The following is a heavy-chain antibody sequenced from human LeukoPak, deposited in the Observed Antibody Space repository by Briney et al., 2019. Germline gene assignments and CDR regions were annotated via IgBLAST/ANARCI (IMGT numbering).Heavy chain of an antibody. CDR3: AKDRSIAAGDDAFDI. J-gene: IGHJ3*02. V-gene: IGHV3-23*01. D-gene: IGHD6-13*01. CDR1: GFTISSYA. CDR2: ISGSGIST. Sequence: GGSLRLSCAASGFTISSYAMSWVRQAPGKGLEWVSHISGSGISTYYADSVKGRFTISRDNSKNTLYLQMNSLRAEDTAVYYCAKDRSIAAGDDAFDIWGQGTMVTVSS.